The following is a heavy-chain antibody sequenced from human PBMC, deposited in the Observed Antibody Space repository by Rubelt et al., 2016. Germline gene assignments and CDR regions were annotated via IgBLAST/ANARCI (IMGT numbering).Heavy chain of an antibody. CDR1: GFTFSNAW. CDR3: AKDLGPGYSSSYYYGMDV. CDR2: ISGSGGST. V-gene: IGHV3-23*01. D-gene: IGHD6-6*01. Sequence: GGGLVQPGGSLRISCAASGFTFSNAWMDWVRQAPGKGLEWISAISGSGGSTYYADSVKGRFTISRDNSKNTLYLQMNSLRAEDTAVYYCAKDLGPGYSSSYYYGMDVWGQGTTVTDSS. J-gene: IGHJ6*02.